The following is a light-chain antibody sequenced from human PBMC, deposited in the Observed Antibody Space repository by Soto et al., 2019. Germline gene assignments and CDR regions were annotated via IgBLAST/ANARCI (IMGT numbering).Light chain of an antibody. Sequence: QSVLTQSPSASGTPGQRVTISCSGSASTIGRNYVYWYQQLPGTAPKPLIYRNSQRPSGVPDRFSGSKSGTSASLAISGLRSEDEADYYCAAWDDNLSGLYVFGAGTKSPS. V-gene: IGLV1-47*01. J-gene: IGLJ1*01. CDR1: ASTIGRNY. CDR3: AAWDDNLSGLYV. CDR2: RNS.